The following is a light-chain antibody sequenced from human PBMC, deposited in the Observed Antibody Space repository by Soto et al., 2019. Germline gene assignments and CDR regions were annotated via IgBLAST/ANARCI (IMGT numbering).Light chain of an antibody. J-gene: IGKJ1*01. CDR2: EAS. CDR1: QSISTY. V-gene: IGKV1-39*01. CDR3: QQSHSFPWT. Sequence: DIQMTQSPSSLSASVGDRVTITCRARQSISTYLNWYQQKPGKAPKLLIYEASTLQSGVPSRFSGSGSGTDFTLTISSLQPEDFATYYCQQSHSFPWTFGQGTKVEI.